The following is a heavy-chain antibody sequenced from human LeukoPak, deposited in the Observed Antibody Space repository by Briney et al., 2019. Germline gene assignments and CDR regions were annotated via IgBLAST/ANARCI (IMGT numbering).Heavy chain of an antibody. J-gene: IGHJ4*02. CDR3: ARYSARGGWYAY. CDR1: GGTFSSYA. Sequence: SVKVSCKASGGTFSSYAISWVRQAPGQGLEWMGGIIPIFGTANYAQKFQGRVTITADKSTSTAYMELSSLRSEDTAVYYCARYSARGGWYAYWGQGTLVTVSS. V-gene: IGHV1-69*06. CDR2: IIPIFGTA. D-gene: IGHD6-19*01.